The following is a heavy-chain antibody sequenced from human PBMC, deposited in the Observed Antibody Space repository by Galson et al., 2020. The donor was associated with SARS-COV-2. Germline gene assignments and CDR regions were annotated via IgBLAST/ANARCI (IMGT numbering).Heavy chain of an antibody. CDR3: VTAVISFVFDP. J-gene: IGHJ5*02. D-gene: IGHD3-3*02. Sequence: GGPLRLSCAASGFTISTDAMSWVRQPQGTGLEWVSAISSADTTYSADSVKGRYTISRDNSTITQYLKMNSLRAKDTAVYYCVTAVISFVFDPWVQGALVPVSS. CDR2: ISSADTT. V-gene: IGHV3-23*01. CDR1: GFTISTDA.